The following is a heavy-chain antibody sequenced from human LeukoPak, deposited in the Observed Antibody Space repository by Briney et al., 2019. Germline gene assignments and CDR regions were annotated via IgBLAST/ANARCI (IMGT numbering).Heavy chain of an antibody. CDR3: ARDPNYGDYVRFDY. J-gene: IGHJ4*02. CDR1: GFTFSSYG. D-gene: IGHD4-17*01. CDR2: IWYDGSNK. V-gene: IGHV3-33*01. Sequence: PGRSLRLSCAASGFTFSSYGMHWVRQAPGKGLEWVAVIWYDGSNKYYADSVKGRFTISRDNSKNTLYLQMNSLRAEDTAVYYCARDPNYGDYVRFDYWGQGTLVTVSS.